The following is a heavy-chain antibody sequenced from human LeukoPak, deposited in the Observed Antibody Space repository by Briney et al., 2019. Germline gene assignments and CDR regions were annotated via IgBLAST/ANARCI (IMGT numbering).Heavy chain of an antibody. J-gene: IGHJ3*02. D-gene: IGHD3-10*01. CDR3: ARGGPPGNAFDI. V-gene: IGHV1-2*02. Sequence: GASVKVSCKASGYTFTGYYMHWVRQAPGQGLEWMGWINPNSGGTNYAQKLQGRVTMTTDTSTSTAYMELRSLRSDDTAVYYCARGGPPGNAFDIWGQGTMVTVSS. CDR1: GYTFTGYY. CDR2: INPNSGGT.